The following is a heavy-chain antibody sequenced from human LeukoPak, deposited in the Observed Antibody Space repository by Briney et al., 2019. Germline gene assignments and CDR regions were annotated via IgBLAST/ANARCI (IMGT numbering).Heavy chain of an antibody. CDR3: ARDNGVVITTSYFDY. CDR1: GFTFTSHA. Sequence: PGGSLTLSCAVPGFTFTSHAMSWVRQAPGKGLEWVSIINNIGDNTYYADSVKGRFTISRDNSKNTLYLQMNSLRAEDTAVYYCARDNGVVITTSYFDYWGQGTLVTVSS. J-gene: IGHJ4*02. CDR2: INNIGDNT. D-gene: IGHD3-22*01. V-gene: IGHV3-23*01.